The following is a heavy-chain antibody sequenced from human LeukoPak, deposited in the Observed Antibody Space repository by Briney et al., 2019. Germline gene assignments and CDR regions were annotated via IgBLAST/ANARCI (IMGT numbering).Heavy chain of an antibody. D-gene: IGHD6-19*01. V-gene: IGHV4-39*07. CDR3: ARVPTLYSSGWYFFDY. Sequence: SETLSLTCTVSGGSTSSSSYYWGWIRQPPGKGLEWIGSIYYSGSTYYNPSLKSRVTISVDTSKNQFSLKLSSVTAADTAVYYCARVPTLYSSGWYFFDYWGQGTLVTVSS. J-gene: IGHJ4*02. CDR2: IYYSGST. CDR1: GGSTSSSSYY.